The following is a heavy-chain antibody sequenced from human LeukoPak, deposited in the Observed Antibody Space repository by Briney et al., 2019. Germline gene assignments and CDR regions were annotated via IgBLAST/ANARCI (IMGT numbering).Heavy chain of an antibody. J-gene: IGHJ4*02. CDR1: GFSFSSYA. CDR2: ISDSGDIT. V-gene: IGHV3-23*01. CDR3: AEGGYDQDFDY. D-gene: IGHD5-12*01. Sequence: QPGGSLRLSCAASGFSFSSYAMSWVRQAPGKELEWVSAISDSGDITYYIDSVKGRFTVSRDNSKNTLYLQMNSLRAEDTAVYYCAEGGYDQDFDYWGQGALVTVSS.